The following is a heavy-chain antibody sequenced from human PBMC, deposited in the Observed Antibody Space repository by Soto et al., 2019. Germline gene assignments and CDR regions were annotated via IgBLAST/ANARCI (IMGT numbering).Heavy chain of an antibody. J-gene: IGHJ6*02. V-gene: IGHV1-18*04. CDR2: ISAYNGNT. Sequence: ASVKVSCKASGYTFTSYGISWVRQAPGQGLEWMGWISAYNGNTNYAQKLQGRVTMTTDTSTSTAYMELRSLRSDDTAVYYCARDRVVVPAAIFYHYYGMDVWGQGTTVTVSS. CDR3: ARDRVVVPAAIFYHYYGMDV. CDR1: GYTFTSYG. D-gene: IGHD2-2*01.